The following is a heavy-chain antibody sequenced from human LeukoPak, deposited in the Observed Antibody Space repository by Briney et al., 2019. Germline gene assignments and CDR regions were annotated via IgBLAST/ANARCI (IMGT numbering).Heavy chain of an antibody. CDR3: ARGNPMVRGVKFDY. J-gene: IGHJ4*02. Sequence: PSETLSLTCAVYGGSFSGYYWSWIRQPPGKGLEWIGEINHSGSTNYNPSLKSRVTISVDTSKNQFSLKLSSVTAADTAVYYCARGNPMVRGVKFDYWGQGTLVTVST. CDR2: INHSGST. D-gene: IGHD3-10*01. V-gene: IGHV4-34*01. CDR1: GGSFSGYY.